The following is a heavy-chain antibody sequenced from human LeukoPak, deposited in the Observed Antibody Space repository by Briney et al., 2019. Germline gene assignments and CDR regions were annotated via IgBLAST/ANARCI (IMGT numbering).Heavy chain of an antibody. Sequence: GGSLRLSCAASGFTFSSYKMHWVRQAPGKGLEWVSYISSSGSTIYYADSVKGRFTVSRDNAKNSLYLQMNSLRAEDTAVYYCAREAVFYFDSWGQGTLVTVSS. CDR3: AREAVFYFDS. CDR2: ISSSGSTI. V-gene: IGHV3-48*03. CDR1: GFTFSSYK. J-gene: IGHJ4*02.